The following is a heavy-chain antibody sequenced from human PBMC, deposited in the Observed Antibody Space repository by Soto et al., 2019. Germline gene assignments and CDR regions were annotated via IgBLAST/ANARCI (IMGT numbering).Heavy chain of an antibody. Sequence: HVQLVQSGAEVKKPGSSVKVSCKASVGPFRSYTISWVRQAPGQGLEWMGRIIPILGIANYAQKFQGRVTITADKSTSTAYMELSSLRSEDTAVYYCARDAFDIWGQGTMVTVSS. J-gene: IGHJ3*02. CDR3: ARDAFDI. CDR2: IIPILGIA. CDR1: VGPFRSYT. V-gene: IGHV1-69*02.